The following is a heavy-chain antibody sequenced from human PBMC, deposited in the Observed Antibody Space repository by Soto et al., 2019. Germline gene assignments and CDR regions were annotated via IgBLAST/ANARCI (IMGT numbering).Heavy chain of an antibody. CDR3: AKGGYCTNGVCFKNNWFDP. D-gene: IGHD2-8*01. CDR1: GFTFSSYG. CDR2: ISYDGSNK. Sequence: GGSLRLSCAASGFTFSSYGMHWVRQAPGKGLEWVAVISYDGSNKYYADSVKGRFTISRDNSKNTLYLQMNSLRAEDTAVYYCAKGGYCTNGVCFKNNWFDPWGQGTLVTVSS. J-gene: IGHJ5*02. V-gene: IGHV3-30*18.